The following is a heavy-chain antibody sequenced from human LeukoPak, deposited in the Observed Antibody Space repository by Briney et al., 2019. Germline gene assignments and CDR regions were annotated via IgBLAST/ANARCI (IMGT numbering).Heavy chain of an antibody. D-gene: IGHD3-10*01. CDR1: GFTFSSYA. V-gene: IGHV3-30-3*01. J-gene: IGHJ4*02. CDR3: ARDAITMVRGVITRKPYYFDY. Sequence: GGSLRLSCAASGFTFSSYALDWVRQAPGKGLEWVAVISSDGNNKEYADSVKGRFTISRDNAKNSLYLQMNSLRAEDTAVYYCARDAITMVRGVITRKPYYFDYWGQGALVTVSS. CDR2: ISSDGNNK.